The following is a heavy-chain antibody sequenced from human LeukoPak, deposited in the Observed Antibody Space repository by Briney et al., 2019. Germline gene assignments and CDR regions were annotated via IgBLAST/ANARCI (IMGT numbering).Heavy chain of an antibody. D-gene: IGHD3-22*01. Sequence: SEALSLTCTVSGYSISSGYYWGWIRQPSGKGLEWIGSIYHSGSTYYNPSLKSRVTISVDTSKNQFSLKLSSVTAADTAVYYCARGGMIVVPTARNDAFDIWGQGTMVTVSS. CDR1: GYSISSGYY. CDR2: IYHSGST. V-gene: IGHV4-38-2*02. CDR3: ARGGMIVVPTARNDAFDI. J-gene: IGHJ3*02.